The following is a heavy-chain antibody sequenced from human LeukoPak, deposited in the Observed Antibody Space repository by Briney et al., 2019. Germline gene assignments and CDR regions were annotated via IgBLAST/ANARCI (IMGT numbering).Heavy chain of an antibody. D-gene: IGHD4-11*01. V-gene: IGHV3-23*01. CDR2: ISGSGGST. CDR1: GFTFSSYA. CDR3: ARDDYSADYYYGMDV. Sequence: GGSLRLSCAASGFTFSSYAMSWVRQAPGKGLEWVSAISGSGGSTYYADSVKGRFTISRDNSKNTLYLQMNSLRAEDTAVYYCARDDYSADYYYGMDVWGQGTTVTVSS. J-gene: IGHJ6*02.